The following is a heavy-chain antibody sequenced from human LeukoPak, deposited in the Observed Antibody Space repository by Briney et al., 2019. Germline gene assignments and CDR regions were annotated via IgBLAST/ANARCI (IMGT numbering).Heavy chain of an antibody. CDR1: GFPFSSYA. D-gene: IGHD2-15*01. Sequence: GGSLRLSCAASGFPFSSYAMSWVRQAPGKGLEWVSTVSSGGGSTYYADSVKGRFTISRDDSKNTLYLQLNSLRAEDTAAYYCAKDYCSGGACYFFDHWGQGTLVTVSS. CDR2: VSSGGGST. J-gene: IGHJ4*02. V-gene: IGHV3-23*01. CDR3: AKDYCSGGACYFFDH.